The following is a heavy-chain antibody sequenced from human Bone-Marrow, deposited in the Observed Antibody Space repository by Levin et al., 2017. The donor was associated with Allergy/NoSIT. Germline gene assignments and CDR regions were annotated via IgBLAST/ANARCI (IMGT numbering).Heavy chain of an antibody. CDR3: ARGSGFYLAPDAFDL. CDR1: GFTFSEYS. CDR2: TSGTSSHI. J-gene: IGHJ3*01. D-gene: IGHD6-19*01. Sequence: ETLSLTCAASGFTFSEYSMNWVRQAPGKGLEWLSYTSGTSSHIYYADSVKGRFTISRDNGKNSLFLQMNSLRAEDTAVYFCARGSGFYLAPDAFDLWGQGTMVTVSS. V-gene: IGHV3-48*01.